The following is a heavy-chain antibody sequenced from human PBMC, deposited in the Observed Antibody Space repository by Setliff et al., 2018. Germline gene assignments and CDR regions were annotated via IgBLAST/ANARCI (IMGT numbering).Heavy chain of an antibody. J-gene: IGHJ4*02. CDR2: FDPEDGET. Sequence: ASVKVSCKVSGYTFTDFYIHWVQQAPGKGLEWMGGFDPEDGETIYAQKFQGRVTMTEDTSTDTAYMELSSLRSEDTAVYYCATLKYSSGWYDYWGQGTLVTVSS. CDR3: ATLKYSSGWYDY. CDR1: GYTFTDFY. D-gene: IGHD6-19*01. V-gene: IGHV1-24*01.